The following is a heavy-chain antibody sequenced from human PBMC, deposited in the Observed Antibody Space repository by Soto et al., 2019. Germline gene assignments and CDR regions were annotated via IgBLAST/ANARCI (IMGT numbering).Heavy chain of an antibody. CDR1: GGTFSSYA. CDR2: IIPVFATP. V-gene: IGHV1-69*12. CDR3: ARAGYSDSLYAFDI. Sequence: QVQLVQSGAEVKKPGSSVKVSCKASGGTFSSYAITWVRQAPGQGLEFMGGIIPVFATPTYAQKFQGRVTITADVSTSADYMELRNVRSEDTAVYYCARAGYSDSLYAFDIWGQGTMVTVSS. D-gene: IGHD6-13*01. J-gene: IGHJ3*02.